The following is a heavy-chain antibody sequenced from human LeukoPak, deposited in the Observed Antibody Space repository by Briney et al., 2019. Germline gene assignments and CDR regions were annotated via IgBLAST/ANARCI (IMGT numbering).Heavy chain of an antibody. V-gene: IGHV3-43*02. J-gene: IGHJ4*02. CDR2: ISWDGGSI. CDR1: RFTFSSYG. Sequence: GGSLRLSCAASRFTFSSYGMSWVRQAPGKGLEWVSLISWDGGSIYYADSVKGRFTISRDNSKNSLYLQMNSLRIEDTALYYCAKADDSRGFHFDYWGQGTLVTVSS. CDR3: AKADDSRGFHFDY. D-gene: IGHD3-22*01.